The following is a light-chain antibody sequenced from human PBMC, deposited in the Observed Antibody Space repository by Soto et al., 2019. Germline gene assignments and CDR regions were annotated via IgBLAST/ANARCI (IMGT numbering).Light chain of an antibody. J-gene: IGKJ4*01. CDR1: QTIHSX. V-gene: IGKV3D-15*01. CDR2: AAS. Sequence: EXXXTQSXATXXVSPGERVTLSCRPSQTIHSXLAWYQQRPGQAPRPLIYAASTRATGIPARFSGNGFGTEFTLTISSLQSEDFAVYYCQQYSDWPLTFGGGTKVEIK. CDR3: QQYSDWPLT.